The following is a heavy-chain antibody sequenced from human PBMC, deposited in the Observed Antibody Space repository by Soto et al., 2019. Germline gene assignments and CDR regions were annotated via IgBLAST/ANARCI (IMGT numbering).Heavy chain of an antibody. D-gene: IGHD3-22*01. V-gene: IGHV3-53*04. J-gene: IGHJ3*02. Sequence: GGSLRLSCAASGFTVSSNYMSWVRQAPGKGLEWVSVIYSGGSTYYADSVKGRFTISRHNSKNTLYLQMNSLRAEDTAVYYCASASMRVVVDAFDIWGQGTMVTVSS. CDR2: IYSGGST. CDR3: ASASMRVVVDAFDI. CDR1: GFTVSSNY.